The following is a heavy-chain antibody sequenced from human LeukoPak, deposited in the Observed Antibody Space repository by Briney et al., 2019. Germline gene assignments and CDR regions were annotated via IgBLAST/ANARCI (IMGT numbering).Heavy chain of an antibody. Sequence: GGSLRLSCAASGFTFSSYAMSWVRQAPGKGLEWVSAISGSGGSTYYADSVKGRFTISRDNSKNTLYLQMNSLRAEDTAVYYCAKTQPEKIKFLTYYYYMDVWGKGTTVTVSS. V-gene: IGHV3-23*01. J-gene: IGHJ6*03. CDR2: ISGSGGST. CDR3: AKTQPEKIKFLTYYYYMDV. CDR1: GFTFSSYA.